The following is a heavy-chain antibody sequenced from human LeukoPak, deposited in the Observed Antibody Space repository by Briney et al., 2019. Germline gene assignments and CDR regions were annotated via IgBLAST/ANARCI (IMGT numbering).Heavy chain of an antibody. CDR3: AREEVTGTPYYYYYYMDV. CDR1: GYTFTSYY. Sequence: GASVKVSCKASGYTFTSYYKHWVRQAPGQGLEWMGWINPNVGGTNYAQKFQGRVTMTRDTSISTAYMEVSRLRSDDTAVYYCAREEVTGTPYYYYYYMDVWGKGTTVTVSS. D-gene: IGHD6-19*01. J-gene: IGHJ6*03. CDR2: INPNVGGT. V-gene: IGHV1-2*02.